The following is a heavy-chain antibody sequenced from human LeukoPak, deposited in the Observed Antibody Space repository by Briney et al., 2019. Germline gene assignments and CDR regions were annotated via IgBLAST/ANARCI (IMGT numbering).Heavy chain of an antibody. CDR2: INHSGST. CDR1: GGSFSGYY. J-gene: IGHJ5*02. D-gene: IGHD2-15*01. Sequence: PSETLSLTCAVYGGSFSGYYWSWIRQPPGKGLEWIGEINHSGSTNYNPSLKSRVTISVDTSKNQFSLKLSSVTAADTAVYYCARDEVVVVAAREKRFDPWGQGTLVTVSS. V-gene: IGHV4-34*01. CDR3: ARDEVVVVAAREKRFDP.